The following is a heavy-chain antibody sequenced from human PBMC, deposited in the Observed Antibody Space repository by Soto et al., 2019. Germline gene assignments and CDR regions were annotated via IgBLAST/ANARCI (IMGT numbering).Heavy chain of an antibody. CDR3: AHRPIYNGMDV. CDR2: IYWDDDK. J-gene: IGHJ6*02. V-gene: IGHV2-5*02. CDR1: GFSLSTSGVG. Sequence: QITLKESGPPLVKPTQTLTLTCTFSGFSLSTSGVGVGWIRQPPGKGLEWLAVIYWDDDKRYSPSLKSRLTITKDTSKNQVVLTMTNMDPVDTATYYCAHRPIYNGMDVWGQGTTVTVSS.